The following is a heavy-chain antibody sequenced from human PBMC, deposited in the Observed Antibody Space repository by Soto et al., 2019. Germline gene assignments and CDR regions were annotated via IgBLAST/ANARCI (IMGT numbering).Heavy chain of an antibody. CDR1: GGSISSYY. D-gene: IGHD5-18*01. J-gene: IGHJ5*02. Sequence: SETLSLTCTVSGGSISSYYWSWIRQPPGKGLEWIGYIYYSGSTNYNPSLKSRVTISVDTSKNQFSLKLSSVTAADTAVYYCAREGPYDTAGFDPWGQGTLVTVS. CDR2: IYYSGST. CDR3: AREGPYDTAGFDP. V-gene: IGHV4-59*01.